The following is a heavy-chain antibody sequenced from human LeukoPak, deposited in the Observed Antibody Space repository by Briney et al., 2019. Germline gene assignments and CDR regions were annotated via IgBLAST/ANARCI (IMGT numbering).Heavy chain of an antibody. CDR2: IDWDDEK. Sequence: SGPALVKPTQTLTLTCTLSGFSLTTSGVCVSWIRQSPGKALEWLARIDWDDEKYYRPSLRTRLTISKDTSMNQVVLTMTNMDAGDTATYYCARIFCITTALDYWDQGMLVTVSS. CDR1: GFSLTTSGVC. V-gene: IGHV2-70*11. CDR3: ARIFCITTALDY. D-gene: IGHD3-10*01. J-gene: IGHJ4*02.